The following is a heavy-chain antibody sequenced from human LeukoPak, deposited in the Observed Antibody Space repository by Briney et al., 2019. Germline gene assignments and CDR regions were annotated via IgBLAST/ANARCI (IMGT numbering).Heavy chain of an antibody. Sequence: ASVKVSCKASGGTFSSYAISWVRQAPGQGLEWMGIINPSGGSTSYAQKFQGRVTMTRDTSTSTVYMELSSLRSEDTAVYYCARDQGSGLTDYWGQGTLVTVSS. D-gene: IGHD2-15*01. CDR2: INPSGGST. V-gene: IGHV1-46*01. CDR3: ARDQGSGLTDY. CDR1: GGTFSSYA. J-gene: IGHJ4*02.